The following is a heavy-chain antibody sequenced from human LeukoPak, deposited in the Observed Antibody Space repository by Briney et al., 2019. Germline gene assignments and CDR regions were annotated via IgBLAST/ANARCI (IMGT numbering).Heavy chain of an antibody. CDR3: ARENVELLWFGESSRWFDP. J-gene: IGHJ5*02. CDR2: IYYSGST. D-gene: IGHD3-10*01. V-gene: IGHV4-31*03. CDR1: GGSISSGGYY. Sequence: SETLSLTCTVSGGSISSGGYYWSWIRQHPGKGLEWIGYIYYSGSTYYNPSLKSRVTISVDTSKNQFSLKLSSVTAADTAVYYCARENVELLWFGESSRWFDPWGQGTLVTVSS.